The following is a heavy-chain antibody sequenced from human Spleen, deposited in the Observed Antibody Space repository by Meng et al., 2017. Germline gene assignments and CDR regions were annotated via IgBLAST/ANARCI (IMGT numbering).Heavy chain of an antibody. CDR2: IKQDGSEK. CDR1: GFTFSSYG. J-gene: IGHJ4*02. Sequence: GESLKISCAASGFTFSSYGMHWVRQAPGKGLEWVANIKQDGSEKYYVDSVRGRFSISRDDAKNSLYLQMNSLRGEDTAVYYCARSRGIDYWGQGTLVTVSS. D-gene: IGHD6-25*01. CDR3: ARSRGIDY. V-gene: IGHV3-7*01.